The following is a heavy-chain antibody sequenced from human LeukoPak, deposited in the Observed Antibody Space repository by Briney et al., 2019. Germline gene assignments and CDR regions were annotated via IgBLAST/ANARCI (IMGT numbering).Heavy chain of an antibody. CDR3: AREGWDGSGSLDC. CDR2: ISYDGSNK. J-gene: IGHJ4*02. CDR1: GLTFSRYT. Sequence: GGSLRLSCAGSGLTFSRYTMHWVRQAPGKGLEWVAIISYDGSNKHYADSVKGRFTISRDNSKNTLSLQMNSLRAEDTAVYYCAREGWDGSGSLDCWGQGTLVTVSS. V-gene: IGHV3-30-3*01. D-gene: IGHD3-10*01.